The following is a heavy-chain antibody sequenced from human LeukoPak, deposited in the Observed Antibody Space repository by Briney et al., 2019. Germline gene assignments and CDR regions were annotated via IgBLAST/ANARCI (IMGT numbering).Heavy chain of an antibody. J-gene: IGHJ4*02. D-gene: IGHD1-26*01. CDR2: IYTSGST. CDR1: GDSINSYY. CDR3: ARVRRGGTYFDY. V-gene: IGHV4-4*07. Sequence: AETLTLTCTVSGDSINSYYWSWIRQPAGKGLEWIGSIYTSGSTNYNPSLKSRVTISVDKSKNQFSLKLSSVTAEDTAVYYCARVRRGGTYFDYWGRGNVVTVSS.